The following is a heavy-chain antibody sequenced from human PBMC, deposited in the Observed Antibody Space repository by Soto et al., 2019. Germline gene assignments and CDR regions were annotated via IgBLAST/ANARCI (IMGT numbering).Heavy chain of an antibody. CDR2: ISGSGGST. J-gene: IGHJ4*02. CDR3: ANQYGDYGLYYFDY. CDR1: GFTFSSYA. D-gene: IGHD4-17*01. Sequence: EVQLLESGGGLVQPGGSLRLSCAASGFTFSSYAMSWVHQAPGKGLEWVSAISGSGGSTYYADSVKGRFTISRDNSKNTLSLQMNSLRCDDTAVYYCANQYGDYGLYYFDYWGQGTLVTVSS. V-gene: IGHV3-23*01.